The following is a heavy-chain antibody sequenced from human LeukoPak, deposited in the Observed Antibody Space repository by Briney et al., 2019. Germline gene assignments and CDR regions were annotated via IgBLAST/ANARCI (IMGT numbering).Heavy chain of an antibody. CDR2: INPSGGST. V-gene: IGHV1-46*01. CDR1: GYTFTRYY. J-gene: IGHJ4*02. D-gene: IGHD3-10*01. CDR3: ARGHYYGSGSYYNGDDY. Sequence: TSVKVSCKASGYTFTRYYMHWVRQAPGQGLEWMGIINPSGGSTSYAQKFQGRVTMTRDMSTSTVYMELSSLRSEDTAVYYCARGHYYGSGSYYNGDDYWGQGTLVTVSS.